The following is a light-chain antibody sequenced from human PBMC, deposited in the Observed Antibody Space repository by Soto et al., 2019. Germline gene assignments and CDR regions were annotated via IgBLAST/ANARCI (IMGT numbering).Light chain of an antibody. Sequence: QAVLTQPASGSGSPGQSTTISCTGTSRDVGAYDFVSWYQQHPGKAPKLMIYDVSNRPSGVSTRFSGSKSGNTASLTISGLQAEDEADYYCGSYTISSSRVFGTGTKVTVL. CDR3: GSYTISSSRV. CDR1: SRDVGAYDF. CDR2: DVS. V-gene: IGLV2-14*03. J-gene: IGLJ1*01.